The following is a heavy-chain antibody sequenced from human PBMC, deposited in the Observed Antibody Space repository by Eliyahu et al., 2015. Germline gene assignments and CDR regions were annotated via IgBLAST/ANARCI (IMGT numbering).Heavy chain of an antibody. V-gene: IGHV3-11*04. D-gene: IGHD4-17*01. CDR2: ISSSGDTT. CDR3: ARDRFGDYVSDY. J-gene: IGHJ4*02. Sequence: EWISYISSSGDTTHYADSVKGRFTISRDNARNSLYLQVNSLRDEDTAVYYCARDRFGDYVSDYWGQGTLVTVSS.